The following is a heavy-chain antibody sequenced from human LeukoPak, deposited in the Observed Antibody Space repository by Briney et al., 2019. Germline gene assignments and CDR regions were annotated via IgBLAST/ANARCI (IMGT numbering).Heavy chain of an antibody. V-gene: IGHV4-39*07. J-gene: IGHJ4*02. CDR1: GGSISSSSYY. CDR3: ARGVGYDDTLGSYYGFFDY. Sequence: SETLSLTCTVSGGSISSSSYYWGWIRQPPGKGLEWIGSIYYSGSTYYNPSLKSRVTLSVDTSKNELSLQLNSVTAADTAVYFCARGVGYDDTLGSYYGFFDYWGQGTLVAVSS. CDR2: IYYSGST. D-gene: IGHD3-22*01.